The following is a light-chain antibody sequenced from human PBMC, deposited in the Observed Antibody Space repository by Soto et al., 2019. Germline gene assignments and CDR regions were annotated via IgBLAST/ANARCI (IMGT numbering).Light chain of an antibody. CDR3: QQAHSFPLT. V-gene: IGKV1D-12*01. CDR1: QDITYW. Sequence: DIQMTQSPSSVSASVGDRVTITCRASQDITYWLAWYQQTPGTVPKVLIYDASSLQGGVPSRFSGGGSGTDFTLTISSLQPEDSATYYCQQAHSFPLTFGGGTKVEIK. CDR2: DAS. J-gene: IGKJ4*02.